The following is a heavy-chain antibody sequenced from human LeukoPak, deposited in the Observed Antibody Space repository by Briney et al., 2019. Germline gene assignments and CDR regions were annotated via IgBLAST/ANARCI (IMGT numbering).Heavy chain of an antibody. D-gene: IGHD5-18*01. CDR3: AREDTAMALDY. Sequence: SETLSLTCTVSGGSISSGGYYWSWIRQHPGKGPEWIGYIYYSGSTYYNPSLKSRVTISVDTSKNQFSLKLSSVTAADTAVYYCAREDTAMALDYWGQGTLVTVSS. CDR1: GGSISSGGYY. J-gene: IGHJ4*02. CDR2: IYYSGST. V-gene: IGHV4-31*03.